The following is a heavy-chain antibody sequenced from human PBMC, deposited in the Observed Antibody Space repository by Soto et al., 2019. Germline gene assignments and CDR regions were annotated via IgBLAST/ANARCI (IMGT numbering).Heavy chain of an antibody. CDR2: IYFDGITT. CDR3: ARGGAMGVDY. J-gene: IGHJ4*02. V-gene: IGHV3-74*01. D-gene: IGHD1-26*01. Sequence: GSVRLSCTASGFTFNTHWIHFFRQAPGKGLVWVSRIYFDGITTNYADSVKGRLTVSRDNAKNTVYLHVNTLRDEDTAVYYCARGGAMGVDYWGQGTLVTVSS. CDR1: GFTFNTHW.